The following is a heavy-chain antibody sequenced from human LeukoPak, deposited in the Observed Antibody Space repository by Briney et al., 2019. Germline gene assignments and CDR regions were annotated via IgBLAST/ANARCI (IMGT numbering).Heavy chain of an antibody. V-gene: IGHV3-23*01. D-gene: IGHD3-3*01. CDR1: GFTFSSYA. CDR2: INAAGDDM. J-gene: IGHJ6*02. CDR3: AKGIFGVIHNGIDV. Sequence: GRSLRLSCAASGFTFSSYAMHWVRQAPGKGLEWVSSINAAGDDMYYADSVKGRFSISRDNLKNTLYLQMYSLRAEDRAIYYCAKGIFGVIHNGIDVWGQGTAVTVSS.